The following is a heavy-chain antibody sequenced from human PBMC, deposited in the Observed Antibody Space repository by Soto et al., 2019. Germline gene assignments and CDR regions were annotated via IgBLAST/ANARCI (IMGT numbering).Heavy chain of an antibody. Sequence: QVQLVQSGAEVKTPGASVKVSCKASGYTFATYDINWVRQAPGQGLEWMGWMNPNSGNTGYAQKFQGRLTMTRDTALSVAHMELSSRRNEDTAVYYCARSEGYNFNGLDSWGQGTLVTVSA. CDR2: MNPNSGNT. J-gene: IGHJ5*01. CDR3: ARSEGYNFNGLDS. CDR1: GYTFATYD. D-gene: IGHD1-20*01. V-gene: IGHV1-8*01.